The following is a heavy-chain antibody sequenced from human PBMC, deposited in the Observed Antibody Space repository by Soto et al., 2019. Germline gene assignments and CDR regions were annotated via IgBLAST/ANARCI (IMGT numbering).Heavy chain of an antibody. CDR1: GFSLSTSGVG. Sequence: SGPTLVNPTQTLTLTCTFSGFSLSTSGVGVGWIRQPPGKALEWLALIYWDDDKRYSPSLKSRLTITKDTSKNQVVLTMTNMDPVDTATYYCAHRPADSGYETGGIDYWGQGTLVTVSS. J-gene: IGHJ4*02. CDR2: IYWDDDK. D-gene: IGHD5-12*01. CDR3: AHRPADSGYETGGIDY. V-gene: IGHV2-5*02.